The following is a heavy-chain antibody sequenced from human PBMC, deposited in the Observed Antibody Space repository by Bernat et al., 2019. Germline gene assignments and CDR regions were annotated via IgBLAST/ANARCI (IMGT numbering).Heavy chain of an antibody. CDR1: GGSISSYC. CDR3: AHSSLYYGSGMGYYYMDV. V-gene: IGHV2-5*08. J-gene: IGHJ6*03. D-gene: IGHD3-10*01. Sequence: QESGPGLVKPSETLSLTCTVSGGSISSYCWSWIRQPPGKALEWLALIYWDDDKRYSPYLKSRLTITKDTSKNQVVLTMNNMDPVDTATYYCAHSSLYYGSGMGYYYMDVWGKGTTVTVSS. CDR2: IYWDDDK.